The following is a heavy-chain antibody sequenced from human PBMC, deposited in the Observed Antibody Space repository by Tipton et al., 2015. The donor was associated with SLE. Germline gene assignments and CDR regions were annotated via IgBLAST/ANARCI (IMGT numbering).Heavy chain of an antibody. Sequence: RSLRLSCAASGFPFSSYAMHWVRQAPGEGLEWGAVISYDGSNKYYADPVKGRFTISRDNSKNTLYLQMNSLRAEDTAVYYCARDHGGYIDYWGQGTLVTVSS. CDR3: ARDHGGYIDY. CDR1: GFPFSSYA. J-gene: IGHJ4*02. V-gene: IGHV3-30*04. CDR2: ISYDGSNK. D-gene: IGHD2-15*01.